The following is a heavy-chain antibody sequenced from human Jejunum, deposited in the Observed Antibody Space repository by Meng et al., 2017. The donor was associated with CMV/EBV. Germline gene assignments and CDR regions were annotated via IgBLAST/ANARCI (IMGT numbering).Heavy chain of an antibody. CDR1: GGSIGSGDYY. J-gene: IGHJ4*02. CDR3: ARGSIFVSFDS. D-gene: IGHD3-3*01. V-gene: IGHV4-30-4*08. CDR2: IHDTGST. Sequence: QGRLPESGPGLVKPSQTLSLTCSVSGGSIGSGDYYWSWIRQPPGKGLEWIGYIHDTGSTYYNPSLKSRVDISLGTSRNHFSLTLSSVTAEDTAVYFCARGSIFVSFDSWGQGTLVTVSS.